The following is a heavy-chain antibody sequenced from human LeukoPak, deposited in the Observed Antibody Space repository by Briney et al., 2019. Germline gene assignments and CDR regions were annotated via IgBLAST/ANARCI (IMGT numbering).Heavy chain of an antibody. D-gene: IGHD3-10*01. V-gene: IGHV3-23*01. CDR2: ISGSGGST. CDR1: GFTFSSYA. J-gene: IGHJ5*02. Sequence: GGSLRLSCAASGFTFSSYAMSWVRQAPGKGLEWVLAISGSGGSTYYADSVKGRFTISRDNSKNTLYLQMNSLRAEDTAVYYCVLLWFGTPFDPWGQGTLVTVSS. CDR3: VLLWFGTPFDP.